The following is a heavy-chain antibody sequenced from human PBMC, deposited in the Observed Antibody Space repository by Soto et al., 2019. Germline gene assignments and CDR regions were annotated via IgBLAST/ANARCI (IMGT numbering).Heavy chain of an antibody. V-gene: IGHV1-18*01. J-gene: IGHJ6*02. Sequence: ASVKVSCKVFGYTFSTYGLSWVRQAPGQGLEWMGWVSPYNGNTYYAPGLQGRVTMTTDTSTNTAYMSLRSLRSDDTAIYYCVRGGILEANRPYYYYGLDVWGQGTPVTVSS. D-gene: IGHD1-1*01. CDR1: GYTFSTYG. CDR3: VRGGILEANRPYYYYGLDV. CDR2: VSPYNGNT.